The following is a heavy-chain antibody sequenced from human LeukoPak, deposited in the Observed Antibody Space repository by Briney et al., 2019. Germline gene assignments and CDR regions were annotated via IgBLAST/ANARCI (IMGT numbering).Heavy chain of an antibody. CDR2: IYTSGST. V-gene: IGHV4-4*07. J-gene: IGHJ3*01. CDR3: AGDSIAAAGTGL. D-gene: IGHD6-13*01. Sequence: SETLSLTCTVSGGSISRYYWSWIRQPAGKGLEWIGRIYTSGSTNYNPSLKSRVTFSVDTSKNQFSLKLRSVTAADTAVYYCAGDSIAAAGTGLWGQGTMVTVSS. CDR1: GGSISRYY.